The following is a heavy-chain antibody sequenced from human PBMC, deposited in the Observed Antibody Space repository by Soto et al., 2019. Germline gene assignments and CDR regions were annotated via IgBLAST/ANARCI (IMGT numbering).Heavy chain of an antibody. D-gene: IGHD3-22*01. Sequence: SETLSLTCTVSGDSISTYYWSWIRQPPGKGLEWIGYIYYSGSTNYNPSLKSRVTISVDTSKNQFSLKLSSVTAADTAVYYCARVVVVIPPGYYYAMDVWGQGTTVTVSS. CDR3: ARVVVVIPPGYYYAMDV. CDR2: IYYSGST. J-gene: IGHJ6*02. V-gene: IGHV4-59*01. CDR1: GDSISTYY.